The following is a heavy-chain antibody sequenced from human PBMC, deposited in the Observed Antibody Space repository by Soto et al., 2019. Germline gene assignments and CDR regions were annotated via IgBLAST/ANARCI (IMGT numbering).Heavy chain of an antibody. CDR1: GYTFSGYY. D-gene: IGHD3-9*01. CDR2: INPNSGGT. CDR3: ARVPYDILTGYYIGGGFDT. J-gene: IGHJ5*02. Sequence: ASVKVSCKASGYTFSGYYMHWVRQAPGQGLEWMGWINPNSGGTKFAEKFQGRVTMTRDTSISTAYMELSRLRSDDTAVYYCARVPYDILTGYYIGGGFDTWGQGTLVTVSS. V-gene: IGHV1-2*02.